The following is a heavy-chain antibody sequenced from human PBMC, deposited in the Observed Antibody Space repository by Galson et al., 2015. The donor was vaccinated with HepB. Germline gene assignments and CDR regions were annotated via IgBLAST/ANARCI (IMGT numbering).Heavy chain of an antibody. J-gene: IGHJ6*04. CDR3: ARDMGGTLYDFRSGYPSPMDV. CDR1: GFTFSSYA. D-gene: IGHD3-3*01. CDR2: ISSNGGST. Sequence: SLRLSCAASGFTFSSYAMHWVRQAPGKGLEYVSAISSNGGSTYYANSVKGRFTISRDNSKNTLYLQMGSLRAEDMAVYYCARDMGGTLYDFRSGYPSPMDVWGKGTTVTVSS. V-gene: IGHV3-64*01.